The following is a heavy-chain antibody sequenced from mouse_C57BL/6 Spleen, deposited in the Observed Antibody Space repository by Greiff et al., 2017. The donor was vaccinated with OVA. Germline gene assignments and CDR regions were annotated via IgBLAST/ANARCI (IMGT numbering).Heavy chain of an antibody. Sequence: QVQLQQPGTELVKPGASVKLSCKASGYTFTSYWMHWVKQRPGQGLEWIGNFNPSNGGTNYNEKFKSKATLTVDKSASTAYMQLSSLTSEDSAVYYCARWYYGSSYDFDYWGQGTTLTVSS. J-gene: IGHJ2*01. CDR1: GYTFTSYW. CDR3: ARWYYGSSYDFDY. CDR2: FNPSNGGT. D-gene: IGHD1-1*01. V-gene: IGHV1-53*01.